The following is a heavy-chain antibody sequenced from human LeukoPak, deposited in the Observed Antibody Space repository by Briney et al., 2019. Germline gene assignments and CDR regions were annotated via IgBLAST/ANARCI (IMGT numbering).Heavy chain of an antibody. CDR1: GGSFSGYY. D-gene: IGHD2-2*01. CDR2: INHSGST. V-gene: IGHV4-34*01. CDR3: AIPSGLSTSWSVHHYYYGMDV. J-gene: IGHJ6*02. Sequence: SETLSLTCAVYGGSFSGYYWSWIRQPPGKGLEWIGEINHSGSTNYNPSLKSRVTISVDTSKNQFSLKLSSVTAADAAVYYCAIPSGLSTSWSVHHYYYGMDVWGQGTTVTVS.